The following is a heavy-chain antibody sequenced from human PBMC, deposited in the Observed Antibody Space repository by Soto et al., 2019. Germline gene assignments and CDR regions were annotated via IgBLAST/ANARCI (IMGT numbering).Heavy chain of an antibody. CDR1: GYTFTSYG. J-gene: IGHJ5*02. CDR3: ARVATTTNKLRFLEWLLFEFDP. V-gene: IGHV1-18*01. Sequence: GASVKVSCKASGYTFTSYGISWVRQAPGQGLEWMGWISAYNGNTNYAQKLQGRVTMTTDTSTSTAYMELRSLRSDDTAVYYCARVATTTNKLRFLEWLLFEFDPWGQGTLVTVSS. D-gene: IGHD3-3*01. CDR2: ISAYNGNT.